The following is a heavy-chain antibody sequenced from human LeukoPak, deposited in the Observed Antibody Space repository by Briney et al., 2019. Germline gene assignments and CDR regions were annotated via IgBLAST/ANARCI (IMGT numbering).Heavy chain of an antibody. CDR2: INPNSGGT. D-gene: IGHD2-2*01. J-gene: IGHJ4*02. CDR1: GYTFTGYY. CDR3: ARARDIVVVLIDY. V-gene: IGHV1-2*06. Sequence: ASVKVSCKASGYTFTGYYMHWMRQAPGQGLEWMGRINPNSGGTNYAQKFQGRVTMTRDTSISTAYMELSRLRSDDTAVYYCARARDIVVVLIDYWGQGTLVTVSS.